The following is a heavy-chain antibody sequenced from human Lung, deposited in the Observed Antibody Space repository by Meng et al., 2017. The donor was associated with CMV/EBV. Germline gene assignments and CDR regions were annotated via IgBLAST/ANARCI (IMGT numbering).Heavy chain of an antibody. CDR2: VHYTGTT. D-gene: IGHD1-14*01. V-gene: IGHV4-59*01. J-gene: IGHJ3*02. Sequence: SXTLSLXCSVSGWSISGYYWSWVRQPPGKGLEYIGYVHYTGTTNYSPSLKGRVSISVDRARNQFSLKLTSVTAADTAVYFCAGPDEAGNTPHDILDSCGQGXKVTV. CDR3: AGPDEAGNTPHDILDS. CDR1: GWSISGYY.